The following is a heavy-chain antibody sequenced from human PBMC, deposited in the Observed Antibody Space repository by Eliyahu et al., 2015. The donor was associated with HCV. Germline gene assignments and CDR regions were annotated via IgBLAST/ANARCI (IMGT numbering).Heavy chain of an antibody. D-gene: IGHD3-16*02. J-gene: IGHJ4*02. CDR3: ARVSDLSFGY. V-gene: IGHV3-53*02. CDR2: IYSGGNT. CDR1: GFTVSYNS. Sequence: EVQLVETGGGLVQPGGSLRLSCAASGFTVSYNSMTWVRQAPGKGLEWVSVIYSGGNTYYADSVKGRFTISRDNSKNTLYLQMNSLRAEDTAVYYCARVSDLSFGYWGQGTLVTVSS.